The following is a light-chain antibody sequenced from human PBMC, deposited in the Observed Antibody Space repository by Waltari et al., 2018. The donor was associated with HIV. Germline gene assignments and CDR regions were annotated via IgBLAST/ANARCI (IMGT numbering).Light chain of an antibody. CDR2: VNSDGSH. Sequence: QLVLTQSPSASASLGASVMLTCTLSSGHSSYDIARHQQQPEKGPRCLMKVNSDGSHKKGDGIPDRFSGSSSGAERYLIISSLQSEDEADYYCQTWGTGIHVFGTGTKVTVL. CDR3: QTWGTGIHV. CDR1: SGHSSYD. J-gene: IGLJ1*01. V-gene: IGLV4-69*01.